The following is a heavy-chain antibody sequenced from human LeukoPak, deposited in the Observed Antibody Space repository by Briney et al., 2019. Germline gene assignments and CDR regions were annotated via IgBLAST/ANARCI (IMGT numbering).Heavy chain of an antibody. CDR3: ARGRRPYSSGLYYFDY. V-gene: IGHV1-8*02. CDR2: MNPNSGNT. Sequence: ASVKVSCKASGYTFTGYYMHWVRQATGQGLEWMGWMNPNSGNTGYAQKFQGRVTMTRNTSISTAYMELSNLRSEDTAVYYCARGRRPYSSGLYYFDYWGQGTLVTVSS. CDR1: GYTFTGYY. J-gene: IGHJ4*02. D-gene: IGHD6-19*01.